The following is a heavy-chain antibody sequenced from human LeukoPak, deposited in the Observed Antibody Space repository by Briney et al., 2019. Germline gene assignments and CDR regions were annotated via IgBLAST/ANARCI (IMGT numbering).Heavy chain of an antibody. CDR1: GYSFPSYW. CDR2: IDPSDSYT. CDR3: ARQGGILFDP. Sequence: NPGKSLKISCKVSGYSFPSYWISWVRQMPGKGLEWMGTIDPSDSYTNYSPSFQGHVTISADKSISTAYLQWSTLKASDTAMYYCARQGGILFDPWGQGTLVTVSS. J-gene: IGHJ5*02. D-gene: IGHD6-13*01. V-gene: IGHV5-10-1*01.